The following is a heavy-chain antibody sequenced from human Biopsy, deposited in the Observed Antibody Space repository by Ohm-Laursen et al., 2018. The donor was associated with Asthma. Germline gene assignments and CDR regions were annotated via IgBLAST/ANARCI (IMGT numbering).Heavy chain of an antibody. J-gene: IGHJ6*02. CDR1: GGSVSTGSYY. Sequence: TLSLTCIVSGGSVSTGSYYWNWIRQPPGKGLEWLGYIYYTGSDNYNPSLKSRVTISVDTSKNQFSLRLNSVTAADTTVYYCARGPNYHGSGRAPIGMDIWGQGTTVTVSS. V-gene: IGHV4-61*01. D-gene: IGHD3-10*01. CDR2: IYYTGSD. CDR3: ARGPNYHGSGRAPIGMDI.